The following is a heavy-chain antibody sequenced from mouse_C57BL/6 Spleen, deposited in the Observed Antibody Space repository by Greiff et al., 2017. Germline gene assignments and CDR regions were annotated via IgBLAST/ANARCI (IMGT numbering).Heavy chain of an antibody. D-gene: IGHD2-2*01. Sequence: QVQLQQPGAELVRPGSSVKLSCKASGYTFTSYWMDWVKQRPGQGLEWIGNIYPSDSETHYNQKFKDKATLTVDKSSSTAYMQLSSLTSEDSAVYYCARRWLRYAMDYWGQGTSVTVSS. J-gene: IGHJ4*01. CDR2: IYPSDSET. CDR1: GYTFTSYW. CDR3: ARRWLRYAMDY. V-gene: IGHV1-61*01.